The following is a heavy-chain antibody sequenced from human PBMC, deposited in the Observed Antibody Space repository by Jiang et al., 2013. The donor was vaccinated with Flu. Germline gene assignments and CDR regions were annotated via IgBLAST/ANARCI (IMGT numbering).Heavy chain of an antibody. J-gene: IGHJ4*02. CDR2: YGDDGSNR. D-gene: IGHD3-9*01. Sequence: SYYGMYWVRPGSRQGAWSGWHLYGDDGSNRYYADSVKGRFTISRDNSRNTLYVQMNSLRGEDTAIYYCATLRGSTYDTYLMDVWGQGTLVSVSS. CDR1: SYYG. CDR3: ATLRGSTYDTYLMDV. V-gene: IGHV3-30*02.